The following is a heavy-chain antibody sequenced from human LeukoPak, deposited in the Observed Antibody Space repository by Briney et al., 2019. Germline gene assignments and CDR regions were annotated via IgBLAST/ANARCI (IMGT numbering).Heavy chain of an antibody. V-gene: IGHV3-11*01. D-gene: IGHD3-10*01. J-gene: IGHJ4*02. Sequence: GGSLRLSCAASGFTFSDYYMSWIRQAPGKGLEWVSHISRGGSTIYYADSVKGRFTISRDNAKNSLFLQMNSLRAEDKAVYYCAREHYGSGDYWGQGTLVTVSS. CDR1: GFTFSDYY. CDR3: AREHYGSGDY. CDR2: ISRGGSTI.